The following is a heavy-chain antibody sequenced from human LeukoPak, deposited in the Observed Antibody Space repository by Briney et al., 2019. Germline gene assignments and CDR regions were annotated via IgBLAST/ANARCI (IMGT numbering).Heavy chain of an antibody. J-gene: IGHJ6*03. CDR1: GFTVSSHY. V-gene: IGHV3-66*02. CDR2: IYAGGDT. D-gene: IGHD3-10*01. CDR3: ARGTWFGVSESYTHYMDV. Sequence: GGSLRLSCAASGFTVSSHYMSWVRQAPGKGLEWVSVIYAGGDTYCAASVKGRFTISRDNSKNTVYLQMNSLRTEDAAVYYCARGTWFGVSESYTHYMDVWGKGTTVTVSS.